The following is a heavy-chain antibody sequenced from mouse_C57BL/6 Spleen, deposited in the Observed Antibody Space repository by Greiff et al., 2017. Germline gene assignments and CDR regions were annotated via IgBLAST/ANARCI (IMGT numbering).Heavy chain of an antibody. Sequence: DVKVVESGGGLVQSGRSLRLSCATSGFTFSDFYMEWVRQAPGKGLEWIAASRNKANDYTTAYSASVTGRFIVSRDTSQSNLYLQMNALRAEDTAIYYCARDADYDGYFDVWGTGTTVTVSS. CDR2: SRNKANDYTT. V-gene: IGHV7-1*01. CDR3: ARDADYDGYFDV. J-gene: IGHJ1*03. D-gene: IGHD2-4*01. CDR1: GFTFSDFY.